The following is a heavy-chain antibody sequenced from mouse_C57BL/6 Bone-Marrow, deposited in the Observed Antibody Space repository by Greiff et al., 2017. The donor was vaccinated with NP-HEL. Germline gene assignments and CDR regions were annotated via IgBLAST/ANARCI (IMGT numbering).Heavy chain of an antibody. CDR2: IDPSDSYT. V-gene: IGHV1-69*01. CDR1: GYTFTSYW. CDR3: AREGLYYYGSSPFDY. D-gene: IGHD1-1*01. J-gene: IGHJ2*01. Sequence: QVQLQQSGAELVMPGASVKLSCKASGYTFTSYWMHWVKQRPGQGLEWIGEIDPSDSYTNYNQKFKGKSTLTVDKSSSTAYMQLSSLTSEDSAVYYSAREGLYYYGSSPFDYWGQGTTLTVSS.